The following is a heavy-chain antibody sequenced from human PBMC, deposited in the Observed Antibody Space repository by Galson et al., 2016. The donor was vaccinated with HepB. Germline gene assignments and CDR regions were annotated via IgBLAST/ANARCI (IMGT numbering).Heavy chain of an antibody. V-gene: IGHV3-74*01. D-gene: IGHD1-20*01. CDR2: VNTDGSGA. Sequence: SLRLSCAASGFTFSTYAMSWVRQAPGKGLVWLSRVNTDGSGADYADSVKGRFTISRDNSKNTLYLEMNNLRAEDTAVYYCARDNWDDAGCSVDHWGQGTLVTVSS. CDR3: ARDNWDDAGCSVDH. J-gene: IGHJ4*02. CDR1: GFTFSTYA.